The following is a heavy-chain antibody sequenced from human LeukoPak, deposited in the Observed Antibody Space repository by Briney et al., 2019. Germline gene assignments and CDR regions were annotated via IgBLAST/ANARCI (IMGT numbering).Heavy chain of an antibody. CDR2: ISGSGGST. CDR3: AKYGSGSYYNDWFDP. CDR1: GFTFSSYA. J-gene: IGHJ5*02. Sequence: AGSLRLSCAASGFTFSSYAMSWVRQAPGKGLEWVSAISGSGGSTYYADSVKGRFTISRDNSKNTLYLQMNSLRAEDTAVYYCAKYGSGSYYNDWFDPWGQGTLVTVSS. V-gene: IGHV3-23*01. D-gene: IGHD3-10*01.